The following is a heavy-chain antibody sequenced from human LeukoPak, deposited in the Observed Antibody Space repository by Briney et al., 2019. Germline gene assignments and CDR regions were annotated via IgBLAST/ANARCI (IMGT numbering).Heavy chain of an antibody. V-gene: IGHV3-66*01. D-gene: IGHD3-10*01. Sequence: GGSLRLSCAASGFTVSSNYMSWVRQAPGKGLEWVSVIYSGGSTYYADSAKGRFTISRDNSKNTLYLQMNGLRAEDTAVYYCARDSGLWFGEFNYFDYWGQGTLVTVSS. CDR3: ARDSGLWFGEFNYFDY. CDR2: IYSGGST. CDR1: GFTVSSNY. J-gene: IGHJ4*02.